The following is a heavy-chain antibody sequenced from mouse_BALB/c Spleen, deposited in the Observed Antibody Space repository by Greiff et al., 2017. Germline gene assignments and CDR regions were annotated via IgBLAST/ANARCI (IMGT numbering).Heavy chain of an antibody. CDR3: ASPDGYYAMDY. D-gene: IGHD2-3*01. V-gene: IGHV3-2*02. CDR1: GYSITSDYA. J-gene: IGHJ4*01. CDR2: ISYSGST. Sequence: EVQLKESGPGLVKPSQSLSLTCTVTGYSITSDYAWNWIRQFPGNKLEWMGYISYSGSTSYNPSLKSRISITRDTSKNQFFLQLNSVTTEDTATYYCASPDGYYAMDYWGQGTSVTVSS.